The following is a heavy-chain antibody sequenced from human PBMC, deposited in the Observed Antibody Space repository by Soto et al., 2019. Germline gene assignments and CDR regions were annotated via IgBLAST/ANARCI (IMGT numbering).Heavy chain of an antibody. Sequence: QVQLVQSGAEVKRPGASVKVSCKTSGYTFTDYYLHWVRQAPGQGLEWMGWINPNSGDTRYFQNFQGRVTMTRDTSISTACIELSSLISGDTAVYYCAKVRGYASLLGEYDYWGQGTLVSVSS. D-gene: IGHD1-26*01. V-gene: IGHV1-2*02. J-gene: IGHJ4*02. CDR3: AKVRGYASLLGEYDY. CDR2: INPNSGDT. CDR1: GYTFTDYY.